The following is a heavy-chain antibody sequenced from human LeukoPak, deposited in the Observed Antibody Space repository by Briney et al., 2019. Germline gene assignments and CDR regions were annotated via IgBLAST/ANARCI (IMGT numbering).Heavy chain of an antibody. Sequence: ASVKVSCKASGYTFTSYDINWVRQATGQGLEWMGWMYPNSGNTGYAQKFQGRVTMTRNTSISTAYMELSSLRSEDTAVYYCASVGDSYGYGRYYYYGMDVWGQGTTVTVSS. CDR2: MYPNSGNT. CDR3: ASVGDSYGYGRYYYYGMDV. D-gene: IGHD5-18*01. V-gene: IGHV1-8*01. J-gene: IGHJ6*02. CDR1: GYTFTSYD.